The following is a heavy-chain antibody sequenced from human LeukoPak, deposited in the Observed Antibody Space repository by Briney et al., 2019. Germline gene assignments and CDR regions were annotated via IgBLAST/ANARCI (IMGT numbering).Heavy chain of an antibody. CDR1: GGSISSGPYY. V-gene: IGHV4-39*07. J-gene: IGHJ4*02. CDR2: INHSGGT. D-gene: IGHD3-10*01. Sequence: SETLSLTCTVSGGSISSGPYYWSWIRQPPGKGLEWIGEINHSGGTNYNPSLKSRVTISVDTSKNQFSLKLSSVTAADTAVYYCARRRRFVRITMVRDPYYFDYWGQGTLVTVSS. CDR3: ARRRRFVRITMVRDPYYFDY.